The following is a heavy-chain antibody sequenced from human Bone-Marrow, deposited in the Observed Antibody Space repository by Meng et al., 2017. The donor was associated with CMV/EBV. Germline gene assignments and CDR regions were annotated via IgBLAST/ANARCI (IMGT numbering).Heavy chain of an antibody. D-gene: IGHD5-12*01. J-gene: IGHJ4*02. CDR2: INPNSGGT. CDR3: ARIGGYAR. CDR1: GYSFTSYY. Sequence: ASVKVSCKTSGYSFTSYYIHWVRQAPGQGLEWMGWINPNSGGTNYAQKFQGRVTMTRDTSISTAYMELSRLRSDDTAVYYCARIGGYARWGQGTLVTVAS. V-gene: IGHV1-2*02.